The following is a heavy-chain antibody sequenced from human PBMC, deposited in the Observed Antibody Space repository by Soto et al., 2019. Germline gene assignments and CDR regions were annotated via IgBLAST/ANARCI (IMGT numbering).Heavy chain of an antibody. CDR2: IYSGGST. Sequence: PGGSLRLSCAASGFTVSSNYMSWVRQAPGKGLEWVSVIYSGGSTYYADSVKGRFTISRDNSKNTLYLQTNSLRAEDTAVDYCAGTVTENYYYYYGMDVWGQGTTVTVSS. J-gene: IGHJ6*02. D-gene: IGHD4-4*01. CDR1: GFTVSSNY. V-gene: IGHV3-53*01. CDR3: AGTVTENYYYYYGMDV.